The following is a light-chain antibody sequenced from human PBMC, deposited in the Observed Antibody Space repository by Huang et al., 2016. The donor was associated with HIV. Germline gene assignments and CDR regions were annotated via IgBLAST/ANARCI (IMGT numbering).Light chain of an antibody. Sequence: EIGLTQSPGNLSLSPGERATLSCRASQSVSSSYLAWYQQRPGQAPRLLIYSTSSRATGIPDRFSGSGSETDFSLTISRLEPEDSAMYYCQHYGSSPQVTFGPGTKVDIK. CDR2: STS. CDR1: QSVSSSY. CDR3: QHYGSSPQVT. V-gene: IGKV3-20*01. J-gene: IGKJ3*01.